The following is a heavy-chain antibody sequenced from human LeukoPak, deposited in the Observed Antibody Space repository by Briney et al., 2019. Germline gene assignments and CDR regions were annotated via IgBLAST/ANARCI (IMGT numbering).Heavy chain of an antibody. CDR3: AKDRTHYGSGSYLFDY. D-gene: IGHD3-10*01. J-gene: IGHJ4*02. V-gene: IGHV3-30*18. Sequence: GGSLRLSCAASGLTFSSYGMHWVRQAPGKGLEWVAVISYDGSNKYYADSVKGRFTISRDNSKNTLYLQMNSLRAEDTAVYYCAKDRTHYGSGSYLFDYWGQGTLVTVSS. CDR1: GLTFSSYG. CDR2: ISYDGSNK.